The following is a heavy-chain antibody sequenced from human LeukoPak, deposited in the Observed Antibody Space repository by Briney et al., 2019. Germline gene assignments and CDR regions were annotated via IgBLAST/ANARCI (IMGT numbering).Heavy chain of an antibody. Sequence: GGSLRLSCAASGFTFSSYSMNWVRQAPGKVLEWASSISSSSSYIYYADSVKGRFTISRDNAKNSLYLQMNSLRAEDTAVYYCARSEDTAMVFSYWGQGTLVTVSS. D-gene: IGHD5-18*01. CDR3: ARSEDTAMVFSY. J-gene: IGHJ4*02. V-gene: IGHV3-21*01. CDR2: ISSSSSYI. CDR1: GFTFSSYS.